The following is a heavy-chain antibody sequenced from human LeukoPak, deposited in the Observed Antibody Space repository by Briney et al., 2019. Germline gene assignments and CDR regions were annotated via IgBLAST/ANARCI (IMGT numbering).Heavy chain of an antibody. CDR3: AKGDWLDY. V-gene: IGHV3-23*01. Sequence: GGSLRLSCAASGFTFSTYAMSWVRQAPGKGLEWVSVISDSGGSTYHVDSVKGRFTISRDNSKNTLYLQMNSLRAEDTAVYYCAKGDWLDYWGQGTLVTVS. J-gene: IGHJ4*02. D-gene: IGHD3/OR15-3a*01. CDR1: GFTFSTYA. CDR2: ISDSGGST.